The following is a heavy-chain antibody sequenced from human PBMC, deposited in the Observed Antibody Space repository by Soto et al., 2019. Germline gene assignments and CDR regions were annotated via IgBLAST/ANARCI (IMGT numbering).Heavy chain of an antibody. CDR3: AKERYFDIVTGYVYYNYGMDV. CDR2: ISGSGGNT. D-gene: IGHD3-9*01. V-gene: IGHV3-23*01. J-gene: IGHJ6*02. CDR1: GFTFSSYA. Sequence: EVQLLESGGRLVQPGGSLRLSCAASGFTFSSYAISWVRQAPGKGLEWVSSISGSGGNTYYADSVKGRFSISRDNSENTLYLQMNSLRAEDTAVYYCAKERYFDIVTGYVYYNYGMDVWGQGTTVTVSS.